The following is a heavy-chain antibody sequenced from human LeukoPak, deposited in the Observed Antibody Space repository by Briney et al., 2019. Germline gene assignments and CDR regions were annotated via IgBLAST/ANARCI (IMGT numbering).Heavy chain of an antibody. CDR1: GFTLSSYA. J-gene: IGHJ4*02. CDR3: AKDRKNTMIVVGFDC. CDR2: ISGSGGST. V-gene: IGHV3-23*01. Sequence: PGGSLRLSCAASGFTLSSYAMGWVRQAPGKGLEWVSGISGSGGSTYYADSVKGRFTISRDNSKNTLYLQMNSLRAEDTAVYYCAKDRKNTMIVVGFDCWGQGTLVTVSS. D-gene: IGHD3-22*01.